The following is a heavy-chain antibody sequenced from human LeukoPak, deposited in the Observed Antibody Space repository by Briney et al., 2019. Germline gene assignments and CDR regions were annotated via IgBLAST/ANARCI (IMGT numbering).Heavy chain of an antibody. CDR3: ARGLTGDLDY. CDR1: GGSFSGYY. D-gene: IGHD4-17*01. Sequence: PSETLSLTCAVYGGSFSGYYWSWIRQPPGKGLEWIGEINHSGSTNYNPSLKRRVTISVDTSKNQFSLKLSSVTAADTAVYYCARGLTGDLDYWGQGTLVTVSS. V-gene: IGHV4-34*01. CDR2: INHSGST. J-gene: IGHJ4*02.